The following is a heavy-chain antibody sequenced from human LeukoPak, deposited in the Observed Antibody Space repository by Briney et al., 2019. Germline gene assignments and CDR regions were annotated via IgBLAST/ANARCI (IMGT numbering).Heavy chain of an antibody. Sequence: GGSLRLSCAASGFSFSDYSMNWVRQAPGKGLEWVSSISSSSSYIYYADSVKGRFTISRDNAKNSLYLQMNSLRAEDTAVYYCARVDDYYDSSGYYARTQDYWGQGTLVTVSS. CDR3: ARVDDYYDSSGYYARTQDY. D-gene: IGHD3-22*01. CDR2: ISSSSSYI. V-gene: IGHV3-21*01. J-gene: IGHJ4*02. CDR1: GFSFSDYS.